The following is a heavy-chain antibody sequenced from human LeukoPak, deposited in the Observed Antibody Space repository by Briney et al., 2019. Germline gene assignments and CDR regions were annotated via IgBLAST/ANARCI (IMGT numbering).Heavy chain of an antibody. J-gene: IGHJ5*02. CDR1: GGSISSSSYY. D-gene: IGHD3-10*01. V-gene: IGHV4-39*07. Sequence: SETLSLTCTVSGGSISSSSYYWGWIRQPPGKGLEWIGSVYSTGRTYYNPSLTSRVTVSVDTSKNQFYLKLRSVTAADTAVYYCAREGYYYGSGSYHNWFDPWGQGTLVTVSS. CDR2: VYSTGRT. CDR3: AREGYYYGSGSYHNWFDP.